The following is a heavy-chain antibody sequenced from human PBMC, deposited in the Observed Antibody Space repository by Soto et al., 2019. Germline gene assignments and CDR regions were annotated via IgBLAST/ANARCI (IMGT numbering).Heavy chain of an antibody. D-gene: IGHD3-16*01. Sequence: QVQLVQSGAEVKKPGSSVKVSCKASGGTFSSYAISWVRQAPGQGLEWMGGIIPIFGTANYAQKFQGRVTITADESTSKAYMELSSLRSEDTAVYYCAGVHVAEMAIRGYFDLWGRGTLVTVSS. CDR3: AGVHVAEMAIRGYFDL. J-gene: IGHJ2*01. CDR1: GGTFSSYA. V-gene: IGHV1-69*12. CDR2: IIPIFGTA.